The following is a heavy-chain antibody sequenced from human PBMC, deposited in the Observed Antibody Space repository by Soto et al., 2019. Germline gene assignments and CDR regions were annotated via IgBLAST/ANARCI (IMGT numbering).Heavy chain of an antibody. V-gene: IGHV4-39*01. CDR1: GASIITDNYF. J-gene: IGHJ4*02. CDR3: ARRRASDYGGNHHPYYFDR. CDR2: ISYSGRT. D-gene: IGHD4-17*01. Sequence: SETLSLTCTVSGASIITDNYFWVWIRQSPRRGLELIGSISYSGRTYDNPSLQSRVTISIDASKNQFSLKLTSVTTADTAVYYCARRRASDYGGNHHPYYFDRWGQGALVTVS.